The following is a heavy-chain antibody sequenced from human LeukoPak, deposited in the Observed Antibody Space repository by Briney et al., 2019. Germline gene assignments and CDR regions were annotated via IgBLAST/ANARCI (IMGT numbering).Heavy chain of an antibody. J-gene: IGHJ5*02. CDR2: IYYSGTT. V-gene: IGHV4-39*07. D-gene: IGHD5-18*01. CDR1: GGSISSSPYY. CDR3: AKGAGGFSYYNWFDP. Sequence: SETLSLTCTVSGGSISSSPYYWGWIRQPPGKGPEWIGSIYYSGTTHYNPSLESRVTISVDTSKNQFSLKLASVTAADTAIYYCAKGAGGFSYYNWFDPWGQGTLVTVSS.